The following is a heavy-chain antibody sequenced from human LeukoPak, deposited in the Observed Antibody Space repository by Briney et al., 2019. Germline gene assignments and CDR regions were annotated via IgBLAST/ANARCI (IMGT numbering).Heavy chain of an antibody. CDR2: INPNSGGT. J-gene: IGHJ6*03. D-gene: IGHD5-18*01. CDR1: GYTFTVYY. Sequence: GASVKVSCKASGYTFTVYYMHWVRQAPGQGLEWMGWINPNSGGTNYAQKFQGRVTMTRDTSISTAYMELSRLRSEDTAVYYCARGPPIRGYRYGYDSGYYYYYYMDVWGKGATVTISS. V-gene: IGHV1-2*02. CDR3: ARGPPIRGYRYGYDSGYYYYYYMDV.